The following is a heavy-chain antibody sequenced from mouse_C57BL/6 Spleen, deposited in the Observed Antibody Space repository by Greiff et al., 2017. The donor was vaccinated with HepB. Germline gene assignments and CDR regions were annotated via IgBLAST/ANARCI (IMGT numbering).Heavy chain of an antibody. CDR2: IYPSDSET. CDR3: ARWDYSGFDY. V-gene: IGHV1-61*01. Sequence: VQLQQPGAELVRPGSSVKLSCKASGYTFTSYWMDWVKQRPGQGLEWIGNIYPSDSETHYNQKFKDKATLTVDKSSSTAYMQLSSLTSEDSAVYYCARWDYSGFDYWGQGTTLTVSS. CDR1: GYTFTSYW. J-gene: IGHJ2*01. D-gene: IGHD1-1*01.